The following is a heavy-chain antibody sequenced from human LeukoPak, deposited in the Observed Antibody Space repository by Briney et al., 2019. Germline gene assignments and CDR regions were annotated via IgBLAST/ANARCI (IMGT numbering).Heavy chain of an antibody. J-gene: IGHJ4*02. CDR3: AREYRHYYDSSGYYISRLFDY. V-gene: IGHV4-59*01. CDR2: ISYSGST. Sequence: SETLSLTCTVSGGSISSYYWSWIRQPPGKGQEWIGYISYSGSTNYNPSLKSRVTISVDTPKNQFSLKVSSVTAADTAVYYCAREYRHYYDSSGYYISRLFDYWGQGALDTAS. CDR1: GGSISSYY. D-gene: IGHD3-22*01.